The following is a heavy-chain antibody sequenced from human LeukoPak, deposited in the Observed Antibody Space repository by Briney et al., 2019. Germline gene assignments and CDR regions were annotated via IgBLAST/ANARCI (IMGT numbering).Heavy chain of an antibody. D-gene: IGHD1-26*01. CDR2: INPNSDGT. V-gene: IGHV1-2*06. Sequence: ASVKVSCKASGYTFTGYYMHWVRQAPGQGLEWMGRINPNSDGTNYAQKFQGRVTMTRDTSISTAYMELSSLRSEDTAVYYCARKYSGNYYNYFDYWGQGTLVTVSS. CDR1: GYTFTGYY. J-gene: IGHJ4*02. CDR3: ARKYSGNYYNYFDY.